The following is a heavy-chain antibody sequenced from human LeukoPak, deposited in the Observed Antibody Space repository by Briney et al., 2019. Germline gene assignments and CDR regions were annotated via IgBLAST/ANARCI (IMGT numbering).Heavy chain of an antibody. CDR2: ISAYNGNT. Sequence: ASVKVSCKASGYTFVNYGISWVRQAPGQGLEWMGWISAYNGNTNYTEKVQGRVTMTTDTSTSTAYMELRSLRSDDTAVYYCARDRGSGWWYFDYWGQGTLVTVSS. CDR1: GYTFVNYG. V-gene: IGHV1-18*01. CDR3: ARDRGSGWWYFDY. D-gene: IGHD6-19*01. J-gene: IGHJ4*02.